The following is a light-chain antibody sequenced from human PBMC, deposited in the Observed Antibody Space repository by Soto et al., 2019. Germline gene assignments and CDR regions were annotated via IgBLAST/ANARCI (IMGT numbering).Light chain of an antibody. V-gene: IGLV2-14*01. CDR3: SSYTTSSTRNVV. CDR2: EVS. J-gene: IGLJ2*01. CDR1: SSDIGVYNY. Sequence: QSVLTQPASVSGSPGQSITISCTGTSSDIGVYNYVSWYQQHPGKAPKLMIYEVSNRPSGVSNRFSGSKSGNTASLTISGLQAEDEADYYCSSYTTSSTRNVVFGGGTKLTVL.